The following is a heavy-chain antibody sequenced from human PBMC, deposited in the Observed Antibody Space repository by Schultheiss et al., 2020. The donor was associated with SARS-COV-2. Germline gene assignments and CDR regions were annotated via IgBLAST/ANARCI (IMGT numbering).Heavy chain of an antibody. Sequence: SETLSLTCTVSGGSISSGGYYWSWIRQHPGKGLEWIGYIYYSGSTYYNPSLKSLVTISVDTSKNQFSLKLSSVTAADTAVYYCARATIWSGYYYYYYYMDVWGKGTTVTVSS. V-gene: IGHV4-31*01. CDR3: ARATIWSGYYYYYYYMDV. CDR1: GGSISSGGYY. J-gene: IGHJ6*03. CDR2: IYYSGST. D-gene: IGHD3-3*01.